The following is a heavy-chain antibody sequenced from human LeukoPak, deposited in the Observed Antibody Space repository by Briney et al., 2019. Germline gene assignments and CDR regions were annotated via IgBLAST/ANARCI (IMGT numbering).Heavy chain of an antibody. Sequence: GGSLRLSCAASGFTFRNYWMTWVRHAPGKELEWVANIKQDGSGKYYVDSVRGRFTISRDNAKNSLFLQLSSLRGEDTAVYYCARGGEQWQVPVFFDYWGQGTLVTVSS. V-gene: IGHV3-7*01. D-gene: IGHD6-19*01. CDR1: GFTFRNYW. J-gene: IGHJ4*02. CDR3: ARGGEQWQVPVFFDY. CDR2: IKQDGSGK.